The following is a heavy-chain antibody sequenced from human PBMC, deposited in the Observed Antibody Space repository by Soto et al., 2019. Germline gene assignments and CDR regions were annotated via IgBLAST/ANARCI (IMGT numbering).Heavy chain of an antibody. D-gene: IGHD5-18*01. CDR3: ASYQEPEGYSYGND. CDR1: GGSISSSSYY. V-gene: IGHV4-39*01. Sequence: SETLSLTCTVSGGSISSSSYYWGWIRQPPGKGLEWIGSIYYSGSTYYNPSLKSRVTISVDTSKNQFSLKLSSVTAADTAVYYCASYQEPEGYSYGNDWGQGTLVTVSS. J-gene: IGHJ4*02. CDR2: IYYSGST.